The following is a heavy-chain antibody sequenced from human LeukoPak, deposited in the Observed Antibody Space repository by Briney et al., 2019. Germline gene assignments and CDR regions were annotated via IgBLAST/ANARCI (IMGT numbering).Heavy chain of an antibody. J-gene: IGHJ4*02. CDR1: GFAFSSYA. D-gene: IGHD3-22*01. CDR2: IYRGGST. Sequence: GGSLRLSCAASGFAFSSYAMSWVRQAPGKGLEWVSVIYRGGSTYYADSVKGRFTISRDNSKNTLYLQMNSLRAEDTAVYYCARETFYYYDSSDYYGIFDYWGQGTLVTVSS. V-gene: IGHV3-66*01. CDR3: ARETFYYYDSSDYYGIFDY.